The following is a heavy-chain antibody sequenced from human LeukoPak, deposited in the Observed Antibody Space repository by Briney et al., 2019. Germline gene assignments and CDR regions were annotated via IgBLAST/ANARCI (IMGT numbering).Heavy chain of an antibody. CDR1: GGTFSSYA. D-gene: IGHD5-12*01. CDR2: IIPIFGTA. J-gene: IGHJ3*02. V-gene: IGHV1-69*05. Sequence: ASVKVSCKASGGTFSSYAISWVRQAPGQGLEWMGGIIPIFGTANYAQKFQGRVTITTDESTSTAYMELSSLRSEDTAVYYCASMGYSGYDPRGAHAFDIWGQGTMVTVSS. CDR3: ASMGYSGYDPRGAHAFDI.